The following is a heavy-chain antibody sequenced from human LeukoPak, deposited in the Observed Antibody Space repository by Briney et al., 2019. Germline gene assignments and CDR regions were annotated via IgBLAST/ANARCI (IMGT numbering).Heavy chain of an antibody. CDR2: INSDGRIT. V-gene: IGHV3-74*01. J-gene: IGHJ4*02. CDR1: GFTFSGSW. CDR3: TNRRYLDY. D-gene: IGHD3-9*01. Sequence: GGSLRLSCAASGFTFSGSWMHWVRQAPGKGLVWVSRINSDGRITTYADSVKGRYTVSRDNSDNTLFLQMSSLRVEDTAIYYCTNRRYLDYWGQGTLVTVSS.